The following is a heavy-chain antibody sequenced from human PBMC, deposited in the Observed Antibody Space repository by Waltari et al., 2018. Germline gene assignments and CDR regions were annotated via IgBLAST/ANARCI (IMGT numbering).Heavy chain of an antibody. J-gene: IGHJ4*02. CDR1: GGSISSGDYY. CDR3: ARVRFWSGYSMARIVNYFDY. D-gene: IGHD3-3*01. CDR2: IYYRGST. V-gene: IGHV4-30-4*08. Sequence: QVQLQESGPGLVKPSQTLSLTCTVSGGSISSGDYYWSWIRQPPGKGLEWIGYIYYRGSTSYNPSLKSRVTISVDTSKNQFSLKLSSVTAADTAVYYCARVRFWSGYSMARIVNYFDYWGQGTLVTVSS.